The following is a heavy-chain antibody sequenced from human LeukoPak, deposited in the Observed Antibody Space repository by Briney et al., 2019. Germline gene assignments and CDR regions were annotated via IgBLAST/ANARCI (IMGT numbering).Heavy chain of an antibody. V-gene: IGHV3-66*01. CDR3: ARGEQWLGPYYFDY. J-gene: IGHJ4*02. D-gene: IGHD6-19*01. CDR2: IYSGGST. Sequence: GGSLRLSCAASGFTVSSNYMSWVRQAPGKGLEWVSVIYSGGSTYYADSVKGRFTISRDNSKNTLYLQMNSLRAEDTAVYYCARGEQWLGPYYFDYWGQGTLVTVSS. CDR1: GFTVSSNY.